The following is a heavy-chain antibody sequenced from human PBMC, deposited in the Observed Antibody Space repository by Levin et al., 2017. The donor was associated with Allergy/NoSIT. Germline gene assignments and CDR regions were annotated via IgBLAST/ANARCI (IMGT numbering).Heavy chain of an antibody. CDR3: TTDPDSIMITFGGVIVFDY. D-gene: IGHD3-16*02. CDR1: GFTFSNAW. V-gene: IGHV3-15*01. Sequence: GGSLRLSCAASGFTFSNAWMSWVRQAPGKGLEWVGRIKSKTDGGTTDYAAPVKGRFTISRDDSKNTLYLQMNSLKTEDTAVYYCTTDPDSIMITFGGVIVFDYWGQGTLVTVSS. CDR2: IKSKTDGGTT. J-gene: IGHJ4*02.